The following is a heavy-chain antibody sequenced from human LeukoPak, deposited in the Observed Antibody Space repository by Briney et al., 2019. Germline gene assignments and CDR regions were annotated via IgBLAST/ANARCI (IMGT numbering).Heavy chain of an antibody. Sequence: GGSLRLSCAGSGFMFSSYWIYWVRQAPGKGLESVANIKQDGSQIHYVDSVKGRFTISRDNAQNSVYLQMNSLRVEDTAVYYCAKVHHIGHDMNFDYWGQGTLVTVSS. CDR1: GFMFSSYW. CDR2: IKQDGSQI. V-gene: IGHV3-7*05. D-gene: IGHD2-21*01. CDR3: AKVHHIGHDMNFDY. J-gene: IGHJ4*02.